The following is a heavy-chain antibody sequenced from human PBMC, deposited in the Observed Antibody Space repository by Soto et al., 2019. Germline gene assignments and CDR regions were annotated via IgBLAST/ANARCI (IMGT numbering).Heavy chain of an antibody. CDR3: ARYSAASGTYYFDY. CDR1: GDSIIGTHW. V-gene: IGHV4-4*02. D-gene: IGHD6-13*01. Sequence: SETLSLTCAVSGDSIIGTHWWSWVRRPPGKGLEFIGETHHSRGTNYNPSLRSRVTMSLDKSKNQLSLILYSVTAADTGVYYCARYSAASGTYYFDYWGQGTLVTAPQ. CDR2: THHSRGT. J-gene: IGHJ4*01.